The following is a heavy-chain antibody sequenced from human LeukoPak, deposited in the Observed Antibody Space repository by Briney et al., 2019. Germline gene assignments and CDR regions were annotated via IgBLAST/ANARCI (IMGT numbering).Heavy chain of an antibody. Sequence: AGGSLRLSCAASGFTFDDYAMHWVRPAPGKGLEWVSLISWDGGSTYYADSVKGRFTISRDNSKNSLYLQMNSLRAEDTALYYCAKGGPRYYYYYYMDVWGKGTTVTVSS. CDR3: AKGGPRYYYYYYMDV. CDR1: GFTFDDYA. V-gene: IGHV3-43D*03. CDR2: ISWDGGST. D-gene: IGHD3-10*01. J-gene: IGHJ6*03.